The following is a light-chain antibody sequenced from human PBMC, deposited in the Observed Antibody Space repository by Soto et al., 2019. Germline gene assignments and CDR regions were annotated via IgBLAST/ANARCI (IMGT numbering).Light chain of an antibody. CDR2: GAS. CDR1: QTVRNNY. J-gene: IGKJ1*01. V-gene: IGKV3-20*01. CDR3: QQYGSSPRT. Sequence: EIVMTQSPATLSVSPGERATLSCRASQTVRNNYLAWYQQKPGQAPRLLVYGASSRATGIPDRFSGSGSGTDFTLTISRLEPEDFAVYYCQQYGSSPRTFGQGTKVDI.